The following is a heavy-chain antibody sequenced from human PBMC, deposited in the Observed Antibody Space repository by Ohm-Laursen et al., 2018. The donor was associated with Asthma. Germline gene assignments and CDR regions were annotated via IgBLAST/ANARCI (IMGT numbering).Heavy chain of an antibody. J-gene: IGHJ4*02. D-gene: IGHD3-3*01. CDR1: GFTFSSYA. Sequence: SLRLSCAASGFTFSSYAMHWVRQAPGKGLEWVAVGGSYYDGGLKYYADSVNGRFTVSRDDSKNTLYLQMNSLRPDDTAVYYCARDVMEWYLPAFDFWGQGTLVTVSS. V-gene: IGHV3-30-3*01. CDR2: GGSYYDGGLK. CDR3: ARDVMEWYLPAFDF.